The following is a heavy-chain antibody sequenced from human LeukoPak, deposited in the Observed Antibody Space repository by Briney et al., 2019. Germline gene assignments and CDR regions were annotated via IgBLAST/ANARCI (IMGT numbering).Heavy chain of an antibody. CDR2: INPNSGGT. Sequence: ASVKVSCKASGYTFTGYYMHWVRQAPGQGLEWMGRINPNSGGTNYAQKFQGRVTMTRDTSISTAYMELSRLRSDDTAVYYCARARGTSGSYFREDFDYWGQGTLVTVCS. V-gene: IGHV1-2*06. J-gene: IGHJ4*02. CDR3: ARARGTSGSYFREDFDY. D-gene: IGHD3-10*01. CDR1: GYTFTGYY.